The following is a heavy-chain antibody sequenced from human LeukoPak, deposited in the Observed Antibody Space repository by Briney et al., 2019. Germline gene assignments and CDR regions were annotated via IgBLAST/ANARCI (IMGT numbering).Heavy chain of an antibody. CDR2: IIPILGIA. CDR3: ATTGSGSSLDRFDP. D-gene: IGHD3-10*01. J-gene: IGHJ5*02. CDR1: GGTFSRYT. V-gene: IGHV1-69*02. Sequence: GASVTVACNASGGTFSRYTISWVRQAPGQGLEWMGRIIPILGIANYAQKYQGRVTITADKSTSTAYMELSSLRSEDTAVYYCATTGSGSSLDRFDPWGQGTRVTVS.